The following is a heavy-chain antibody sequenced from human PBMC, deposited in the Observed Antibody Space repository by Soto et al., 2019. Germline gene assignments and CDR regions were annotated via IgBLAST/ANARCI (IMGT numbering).Heavy chain of an antibody. CDR1: GFTCSDYY. V-gene: IGHV3-72*01. CDR2: TRNKANSYTT. J-gene: IGHJ4*02. D-gene: IGHD2-21*02. CDR3: ARVVTGASYGFDF. Sequence: GGALRLSCAASGFTCSDYYMDWVRQAPGKGLEWVGRTRNKANSYTTEYAASVKGRFTISRDDSRNSLYLQMNSLKTEDTAVYYCARVVTGASYGFDFWGQGTLVTVSS.